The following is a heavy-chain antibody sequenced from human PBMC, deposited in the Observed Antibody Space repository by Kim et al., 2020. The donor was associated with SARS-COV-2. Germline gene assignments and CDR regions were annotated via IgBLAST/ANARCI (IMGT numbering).Heavy chain of an antibody. D-gene: IGHD2-15*01. J-gene: IGHJ6*02. Sequence: SETLSLTCTVSGGSISSYYWSWIRQPPGKGLEWIGYIYYSGSTNYNPSLKSRVTISVDTSKNQFSLKLSSVTAADTAVYYCARVPVHRNCSGGSCNSYYYGMDVWGQGTTVTVSS. CDR3: ARVPVHRNCSGGSCNSYYYGMDV. CDR1: GGSISSYY. CDR2: IYYSGST. V-gene: IGHV4-59*01.